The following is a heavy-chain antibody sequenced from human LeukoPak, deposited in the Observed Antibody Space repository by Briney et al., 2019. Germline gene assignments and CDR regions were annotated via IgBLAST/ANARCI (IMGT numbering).Heavy chain of an antibody. V-gene: IGHV3-23*01. Sequence: QSGGSLRLSCAASGFTFSNYAMIWVRQAPGKGLEWVSSLSGSGGSTYYADSVKGRFTISRDNAKNTLYLQMNSLRAEDTAVYYCAGTYLVGWYFDLWGRGALVTVSS. J-gene: IGHJ2*01. CDR1: GFTFSNYA. CDR2: LSGSGGST. CDR3: AGTYLVGWYFDL. D-gene: IGHD1-7*01.